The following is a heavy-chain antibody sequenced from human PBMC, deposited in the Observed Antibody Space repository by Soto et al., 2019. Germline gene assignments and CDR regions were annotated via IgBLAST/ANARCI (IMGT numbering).Heavy chain of an antibody. D-gene: IGHD3-3*01. Sequence: QITLKESGPALVKPTQTLTLTCSFSGFSLTTGGLGVTWIRQAPGKAPEWLALVYWNGDKRYSPSLRNRLTSTTDTSRNQVVLTMANMDPVDTATYYCGHRSSSFDFWGNDYWGQGIQDTVSS. CDR3: GHRSSSFDFWGNDY. V-gene: IGHV2-5*01. J-gene: IGHJ4*02. CDR1: GFSLTTGGLG. CDR2: VYWNGDK.